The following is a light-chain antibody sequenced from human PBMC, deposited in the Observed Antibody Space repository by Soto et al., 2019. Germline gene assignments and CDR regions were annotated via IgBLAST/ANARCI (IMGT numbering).Light chain of an antibody. CDR1: QSVSSS. Sequence: EIVLTQSPDTLSLSPGERATLSCRASQSVSSSLAWYQQKPGQAPRLLIYDASNRATGIPARFSGSGSGTDFTLTISSLEPEDFAVYYSQQRSNWPPEVTLGPGTKVDIK. CDR2: DAS. V-gene: IGKV3-11*01. J-gene: IGKJ3*01. CDR3: QQRSNWPPEVT.